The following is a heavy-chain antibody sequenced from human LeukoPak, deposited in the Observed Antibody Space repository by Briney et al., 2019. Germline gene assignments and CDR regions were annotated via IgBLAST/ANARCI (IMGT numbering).Heavy chain of an antibody. CDR3: ARGPNYGDYSFGY. J-gene: IGHJ4*02. V-gene: IGHV4-31*03. CDR2: IYYSGST. Sequence: SETLSLTCTVSGGSISSGGYYRSWIRQHPGKGLEWIGYIYYSGSTYYNPSLKSRITISVDTSKNQFSLKLSSVTAADTAVYYCARGPNYGDYSFGYWGQGALVTVSS. CDR1: GGSISSGGYY. D-gene: IGHD4-17*01.